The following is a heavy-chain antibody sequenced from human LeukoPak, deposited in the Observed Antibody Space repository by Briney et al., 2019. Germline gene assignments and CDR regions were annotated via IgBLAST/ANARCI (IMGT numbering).Heavy chain of an antibody. D-gene: IGHD3-22*01. Sequence: AETLCLTCTASGFTISSYYWSWIRQPPGKGLEWIGYIYYSGSTNYNPSLKSRVTISVDTSKNQFSLKLRSVTAADTAVYYCARVTGYMIEDYFDYWGQGTLVTVSS. CDR3: ARVTGYMIEDYFDY. CDR2: IYYSGST. J-gene: IGHJ4*02. V-gene: IGHV4-59*01. CDR1: GFTISSYY.